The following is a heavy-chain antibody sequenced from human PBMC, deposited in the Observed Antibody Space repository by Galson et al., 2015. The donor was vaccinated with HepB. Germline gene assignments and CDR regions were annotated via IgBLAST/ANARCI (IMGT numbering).Heavy chain of an antibody. CDR2: ISYDGTTK. J-gene: IGHJ4*02. D-gene: IGHD2-2*02. CDR3: ARGGGFYGSYTEYYFDD. CDR1: GFTFSNYA. V-gene: IGHV3-30-3*01. Sequence: SLRLSCAASGFTFSNYAMHWVRQAPGKGLEWVSFISYDGTTKYYAHSVTGRFTISRDTSENTLYLQMNSLRPDDSAVYYCARGGGFYGSYTEYYFDDWGQGTRVTVSS.